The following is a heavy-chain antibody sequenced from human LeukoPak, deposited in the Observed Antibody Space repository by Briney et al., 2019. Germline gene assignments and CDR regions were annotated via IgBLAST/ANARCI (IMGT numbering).Heavy chain of an antibody. D-gene: IGHD2-21*02. CDR1: GFTFSSYA. Sequence: GGSLRLSCAASGFTFSSYAMSWVRQAPGKGLEWVAVISYDGSNKYYADSVKGRFTISRDISKNTLYLQMNSLRAEDTAVYYCARDLPPVVTAYYFDYWGQGTLVTVSS. CDR2: ISYDGSNK. CDR3: ARDLPPVVTAYYFDY. V-gene: IGHV3-30-3*01. J-gene: IGHJ4*02.